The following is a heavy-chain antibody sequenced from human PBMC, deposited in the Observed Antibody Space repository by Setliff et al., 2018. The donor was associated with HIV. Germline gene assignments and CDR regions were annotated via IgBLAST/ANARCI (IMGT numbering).Heavy chain of an antibody. J-gene: IGHJ6*04. V-gene: IGHV4-59*11. D-gene: IGHD3-10*01. CDR3: VGVPSYYGTGTLWV. CDR1: GASMSGHY. Sequence: PSETLSLTCTVSGASMSGHYWSWIRRSPERGPEWIGSIYYTGSTNYNPSLNSRLFMSVDMSRNRFSLRLTSVTPADTAVYFCVGVPSYYGTGTLWVWGKGITVTVSS. CDR2: IYYTGST.